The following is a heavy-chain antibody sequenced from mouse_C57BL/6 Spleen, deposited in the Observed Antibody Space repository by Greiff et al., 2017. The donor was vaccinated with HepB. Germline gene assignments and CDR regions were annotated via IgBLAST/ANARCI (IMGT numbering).Heavy chain of an antibody. J-gene: IGHJ1*03. CDR3: ARWPYYGSSYEGYFDV. V-gene: IGHV5-17*01. CDR2: ISSGSSTI. CDR1: GFTFSDYG. D-gene: IGHD1-1*01. Sequence: EVQLVESGGGLVKPGGSLKLSCAASGFTFSDYGMHWVRQAPEKGLEWVAYISSGSSTIYYADTVKGRFTISRDNAKNTLFLQMTSLRSEDTAMYYCARWPYYGSSYEGYFDVWGTGTTVTVSS.